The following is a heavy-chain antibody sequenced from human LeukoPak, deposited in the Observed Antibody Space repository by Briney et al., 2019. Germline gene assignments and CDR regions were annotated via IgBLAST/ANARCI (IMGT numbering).Heavy chain of an antibody. CDR2: ISGSGGST. J-gene: IGHJ4*02. V-gene: IGHV3-23*01. D-gene: IGHD1-26*01. CDR3: AKDGGSYLDY. Sequence: GGSLRLSCAASGFTFSSYGMHWVRQAPGKGLEWVSAISGSGGSTYYADSVKGRFTISRDNSKNTLYLQMNSLRAEDTAVYYCAKDGGSYLDYWGQGTLVTVSS. CDR1: GFTFSSYG.